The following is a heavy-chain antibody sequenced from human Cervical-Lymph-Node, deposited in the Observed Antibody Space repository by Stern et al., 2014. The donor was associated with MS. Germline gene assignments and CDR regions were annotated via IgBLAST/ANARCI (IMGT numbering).Heavy chain of an antibody. Sequence: VQLVQSGAEVKKPGASVKVSCKASGYTLTSYTMHWVRQAPGQRLEWMGWITAGNGDTKSSQKFQGRVTITRDKSANTAYMELSSLTSEDTAVYYCATGLSTISFLLRHWGQGNLVTVSS. CDR3: ATGLSTISFLLRH. CDR2: ITAGNGDT. CDR1: GYTLTSYT. V-gene: IGHV1-3*01. J-gene: IGHJ1*01. D-gene: IGHD2-2*01.